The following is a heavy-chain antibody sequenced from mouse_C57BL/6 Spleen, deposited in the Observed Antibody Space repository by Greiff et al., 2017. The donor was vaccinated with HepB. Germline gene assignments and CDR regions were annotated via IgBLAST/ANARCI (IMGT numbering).Heavy chain of an antibody. V-gene: IGHV1-15*01. D-gene: IGHD1-1*01. J-gene: IGHJ1*03. CDR1: GYTFTDYE. CDR2: IDPETGGT. CDR3: TRRAVVARYFDV. Sequence: VQLQQSGAELVRPGASVTLSCKASGYTFTDYEMHWVKQTPVHGLEWIGAIDPETGGTAYNQKFKGKAILTADKSSSTAYMELRSLTSEDSAVYYCTRRAVVARYFDVWGTGTTVTVSS.